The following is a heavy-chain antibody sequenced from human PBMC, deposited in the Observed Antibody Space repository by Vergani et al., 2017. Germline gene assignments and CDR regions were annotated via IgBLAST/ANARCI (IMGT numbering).Heavy chain of an antibody. Sequence: EVQLVESGGGLVKPGGSLRLSCAASGFTFSSYSMNWVRQAPGKGLEWVSSISSSSSYIYYADSVKCRFTISRDNAKNSLYLQMNSLRAEDTAVYYCARELMMVAATFDNWFDPWGQGTLVTVSS. D-gene: IGHD2-15*01. J-gene: IGHJ5*02. CDR1: GFTFSSYS. V-gene: IGHV3-21*01. CDR2: ISSSSSYI. CDR3: ARELMMVAATFDNWFDP.